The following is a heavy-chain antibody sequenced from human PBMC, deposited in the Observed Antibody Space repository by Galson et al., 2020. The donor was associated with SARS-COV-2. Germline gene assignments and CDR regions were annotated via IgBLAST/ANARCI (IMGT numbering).Heavy chain of an antibody. J-gene: IGHJ4*02. CDR1: GYNFTSYW. Sequence: GESLKISCKGSGYNFTSYWIGWVRQMPGKGLEWMGNIYPGDPDTRYSPSFQGQVTISADKSISTAYLQWSSLKASDTAMYYCARQTSGYSSSWFSYYFDYWGQGTLVTVSS. CDR2: IYPGDPDT. D-gene: IGHD6-13*01. V-gene: IGHV5-51*01. CDR3: ARQTSGYSSSWFSYYFDY.